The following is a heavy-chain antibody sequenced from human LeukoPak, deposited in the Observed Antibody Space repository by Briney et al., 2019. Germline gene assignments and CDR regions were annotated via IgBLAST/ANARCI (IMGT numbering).Heavy chain of an antibody. Sequence: GGSLRLSCAASGFTFSSYWMTWVRQAPGKGLEWVANIKQDGSEKYYVDSVKGRFTISRDNSKNTLYLQMNSLRAEDTAVYYCAKDADLIMGYFDYWGQGTLVTVSS. J-gene: IGHJ4*02. D-gene: IGHD3-16*01. CDR2: IKQDGSEK. CDR3: AKDADLIMGYFDY. CDR1: GFTFSSYW. V-gene: IGHV3-7*03.